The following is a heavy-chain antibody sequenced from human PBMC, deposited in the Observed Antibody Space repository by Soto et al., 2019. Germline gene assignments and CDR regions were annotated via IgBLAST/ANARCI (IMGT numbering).Heavy chain of an antibody. CDR1: GGSVSNSNW. V-gene: IGHV4-4*02. J-gene: IGHJ4*02. CDR3: TXDSRYANRWAFGHYFDY. D-gene: IGHD2-2*01. CDR2: IYHTATT. Sequence: PSETLSLTCVFSGGSVSNSNWWSWVRQPPGKGLEWIGEIYHTATTNYNPSLKSRVTMSVDKSKNHFSLNLTSVTAADTAVYYCTXDSRYANRWAFGHYFDYWGQGTLVTVSS.